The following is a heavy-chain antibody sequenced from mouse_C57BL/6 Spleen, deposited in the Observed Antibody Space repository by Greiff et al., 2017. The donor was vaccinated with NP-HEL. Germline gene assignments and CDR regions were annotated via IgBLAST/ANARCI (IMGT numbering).Heavy chain of an antibody. Sequence: VKLVESGAELVRPGASVKLSCKASGYTFTDYYINWVKQRPGQGLEWIARIYPGSGNTYYNEKFKGKATLTAEKSSSTAYMQLSSLTSEDSAVYFCAKELYYGSSYPYAMDYWGQGTSVTVSS. CDR1: GYTFTDYY. CDR2: IYPGSGNT. V-gene: IGHV1-76*01. CDR3: AKELYYGSSYPYAMDY. J-gene: IGHJ4*01. D-gene: IGHD1-1*01.